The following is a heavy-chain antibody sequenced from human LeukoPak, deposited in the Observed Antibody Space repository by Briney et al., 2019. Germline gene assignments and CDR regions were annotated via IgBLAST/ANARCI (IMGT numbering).Heavy chain of an antibody. V-gene: IGHV1-69*06. CDR2: IIPIFGTA. CDR1: GGTFSSYA. D-gene: IGHD3-10*01. CDR3: ARDLREVRGPQKYDYYYYMDV. Sequence: ASVKVSCKASGGTFSSYAISWVRQAPGQGLEWMGGIIPIFGTANYAQKFQGRVTITADKSTSTAYMELSSLRSEDTAVYYCARDLREVRGPQKYDYYYYMDVWGKGTTVTVSS. J-gene: IGHJ6*03.